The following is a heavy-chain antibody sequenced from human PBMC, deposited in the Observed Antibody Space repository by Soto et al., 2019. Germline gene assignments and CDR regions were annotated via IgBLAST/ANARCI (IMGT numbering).Heavy chain of an antibody. J-gene: IGHJ6*02. Sequence: PGESLKISCKGSGYGFTSYWISWVRQMPGKGLEWMGRIDPSDSYTNYSPSFQGHVTISADKSISTAYLQWSSLKASDTAMYYCARRHNYYYGMDVWGQGTTVTVSS. CDR2: IDPSDSYT. CDR1: GYGFTSYW. CDR3: ARRHNYYYGMDV. V-gene: IGHV5-10-1*01.